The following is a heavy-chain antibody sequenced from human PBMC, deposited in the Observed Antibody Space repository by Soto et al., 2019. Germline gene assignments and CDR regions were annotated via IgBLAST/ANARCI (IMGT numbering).Heavy chain of an antibody. CDR3: ARGDSSSWSDF. Sequence: QVQLVESGGGMVQPGRSLRLSCAASGFTFRSYAMDWVRQAPGKGLEWVAVISYDGTNKYYADSVKGRFTISRDNSKNTLSLQMNSLRPDDTAVYYCARGDSSSWSDFWGQGTLVTVSS. J-gene: IGHJ4*02. D-gene: IGHD6-13*01. CDR1: GFTFRSYA. CDR2: ISYDGTNK. V-gene: IGHV3-30*01.